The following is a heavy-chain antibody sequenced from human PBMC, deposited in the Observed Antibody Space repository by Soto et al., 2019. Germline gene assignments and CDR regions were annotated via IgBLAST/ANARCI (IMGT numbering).Heavy chain of an antibody. V-gene: IGHV3-23*01. J-gene: IGHJ6*02. CDR2: ISGSGGST. CDR1: GFTFSSYA. CDR3: AKDLNSYYYYYYGMDV. Sequence: GGSLRLSCAASGFTFSSYAMSWVRQAPGKGLEWVSAISGSGGSTYYADSVKGRFTISRDNSKNTLYLQMNSLRAEDTDVYYCAKDLNSYYYYYYGMDVWGQGTTVTVSS. D-gene: IGHD5-18*01.